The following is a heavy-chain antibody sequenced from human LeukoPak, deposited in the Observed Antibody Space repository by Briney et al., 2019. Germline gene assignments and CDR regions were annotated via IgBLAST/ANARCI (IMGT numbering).Heavy chain of an antibody. D-gene: IGHD5-18*01. J-gene: IGHJ3*02. CDR2: INHSGST. CDR3: ARGRIQLWLRIVFFDI. V-gene: IGHV4-34*01. CDR1: GGSFSGYY. Sequence: NPSETLSLTCAVYGGSFSGYYWSWIRQPPGKGLEWIGEINHSGSTNYNPSLKSRVTISVDTSKNQFSLKLSSVTAADTAVYYCARGRIQLWLRIVFFDIWGQGTMVTVSS.